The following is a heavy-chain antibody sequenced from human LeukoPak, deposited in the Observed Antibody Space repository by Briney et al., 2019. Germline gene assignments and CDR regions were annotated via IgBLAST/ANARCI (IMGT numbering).Heavy chain of an antibody. CDR1: GYSFTSYW. Sequence: GESLKICCKGSGYSFTSYWIGWVRQMPGKGLEWMGIIYPGDSDTRYSPSFQGQVTISADKSISTAYLQWSSLKASDTAMYYCARAGCSGGSCYYPLNYWGQGTLVTVSS. J-gene: IGHJ4*02. CDR3: ARAGCSGGSCYYPLNY. CDR2: IYPGDSDT. V-gene: IGHV5-51*01. D-gene: IGHD2-15*01.